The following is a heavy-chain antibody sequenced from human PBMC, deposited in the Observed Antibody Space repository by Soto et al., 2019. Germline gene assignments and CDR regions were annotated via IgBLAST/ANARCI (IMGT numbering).Heavy chain of an antibody. CDR1: GFTFSSYG. J-gene: IGHJ4*02. CDR2: ISYDGSNK. CDR3: ATEGSRSGWYPGAFDY. Sequence: GGSLRLSCAASGFTFSSYGMHWVRQAPGKGLEWVAVISYDGSNKYYADSVKGRFTISRDNSRNTLYLQMNSLRAEDTAVYYCATEGSRSGWYPGAFDYWGQGTLVTVSS. D-gene: IGHD6-19*01. V-gene: IGHV3-30*03.